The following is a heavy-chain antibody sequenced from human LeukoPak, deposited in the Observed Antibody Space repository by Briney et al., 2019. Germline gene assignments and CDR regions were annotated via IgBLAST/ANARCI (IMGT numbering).Heavy chain of an antibody. CDR3: ARGATSENTAIVTGY. CDR2: ITGSGATT. Sequence: GGSLRLSCAASGFTFSSYAMSWVRQAPGRGLEWVSSITGSGATTYYADSVKGRFTVSRDNSKNTLYLQMNSLRAEDTAVYHCARGATSENTAIVTGYWGQGTLVTVSS. V-gene: IGHV3-23*01. CDR1: GFTFSSYA. D-gene: IGHD5-18*01. J-gene: IGHJ4*02.